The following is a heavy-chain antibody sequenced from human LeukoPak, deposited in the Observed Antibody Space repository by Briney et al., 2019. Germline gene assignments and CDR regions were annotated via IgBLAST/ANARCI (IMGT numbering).Heavy chain of an antibody. CDR1: GGTFSSYA. J-gene: IGHJ4*02. V-gene: IGHV1-69*01. D-gene: IGHD6-19*01. CDR2: IIPIFGTA. CDR3: ARVEMAVAGINYFDY. Sequence: GASVKVSCKASGGTFSSYAISWVRQAPGQGLEWMGGIIPIFGTANYAQKFQGRVTITADESTSTAYMELSSLRSEDTAVYYCARVEMAVAGINYFDYWGQGTLVTVSS.